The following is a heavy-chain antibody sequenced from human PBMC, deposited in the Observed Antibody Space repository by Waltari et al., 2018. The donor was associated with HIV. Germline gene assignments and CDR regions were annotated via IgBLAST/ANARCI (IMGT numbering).Heavy chain of an antibody. CDR2: IIPIFGTA. Sequence: QVQLVQSGAEVKKPGSSVKVSCKASGGTFSSYAISWVRQAPGQGLEWMGGIIPIFGTANYAQKFQGRVTITADESTSTAYMELSSLRSEDTAVYYCARSEMATMEDYYYYYMDVWGKGTTVTVSS. J-gene: IGHJ6*03. CDR1: GGTFSSYA. CDR3: ARSEMATMEDYYYYYMDV. D-gene: IGHD5-12*01. V-gene: IGHV1-69*01.